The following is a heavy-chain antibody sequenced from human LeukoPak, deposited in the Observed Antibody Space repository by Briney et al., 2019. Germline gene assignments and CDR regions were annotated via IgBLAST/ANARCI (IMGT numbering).Heavy chain of an antibody. D-gene: IGHD4-11*01. V-gene: IGHV1-2*02. Sequence: ASVKVSCKASGYTFTGYYMHWVRQAPGQGLEWMGWINPNSGGTNYAQKFQGRVTMTRDTSISTAYMELSKLRSDDTAVYYCARATDVTTPFDPWGQGTLVTVSS. CDR1: GYTFTGYY. CDR2: INPNSGGT. CDR3: ARATDVTTPFDP. J-gene: IGHJ5*02.